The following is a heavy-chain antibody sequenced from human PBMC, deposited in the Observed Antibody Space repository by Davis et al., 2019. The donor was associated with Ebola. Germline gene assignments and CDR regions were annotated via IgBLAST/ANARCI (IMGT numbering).Heavy chain of an antibody. V-gene: IGHV3-33*01. D-gene: IGHD3-10*01. CDR3: ARGASDGDTFDY. CDR2: IWHDGSKN. CDR1: GFTFSNFG. Sequence: GESLKISCATSGFTFSNFGMHWVRQAPGKGLEWVAVIWHDGSKNYYADSVKGRFTISRDNSMNALYLQMDSLRAEDTAVYYCARGASDGDTFDYWGQGALVTVSS. J-gene: IGHJ4*02.